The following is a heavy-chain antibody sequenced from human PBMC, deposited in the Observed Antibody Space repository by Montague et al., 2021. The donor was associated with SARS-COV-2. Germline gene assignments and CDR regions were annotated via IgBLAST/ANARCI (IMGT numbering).Heavy chain of an antibody. CDR3: AEGYSYGSHTFDI. V-gene: IGHV3-23*01. Sequence: SLRLSCPASGFTFSSFAVSWVRQAPGKGLEWVSTITASGDGTYYADSVKGRFTISRDNSKNTLYLQMISLRAEDTAVYFCAEGYSYGSHTFDIWGQGTMVTVSS. CDR1: GFTFSSFA. CDR2: ITASGDGT. J-gene: IGHJ3*02. D-gene: IGHD5-18*01.